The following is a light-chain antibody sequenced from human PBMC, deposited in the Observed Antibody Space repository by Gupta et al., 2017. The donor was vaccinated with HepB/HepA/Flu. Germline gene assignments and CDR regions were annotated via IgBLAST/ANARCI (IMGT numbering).Light chain of an antibody. J-gene: IGKJ2*01. CDR3: QQYGSSPYT. CDR2: GAS. Sequence: DILLTQSPGTLSLSPGERATLSCRASSSVSSSYLAWYQHTPGQAPRLLIYGASSRATGIPDRFSGSGSGTDFTLTISRLEPEDFAVYYCQQYGSSPYTFGQGTKLEIK. CDR1: SSVSSSY. V-gene: IGKV3-20*01.